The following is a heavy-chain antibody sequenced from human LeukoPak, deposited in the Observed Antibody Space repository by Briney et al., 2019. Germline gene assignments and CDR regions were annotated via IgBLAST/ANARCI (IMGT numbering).Heavy chain of an antibody. V-gene: IGHV4-59*01. D-gene: IGHD7-27*01. Sequence: SETLSLTCTVSGGSISSYYWSWIRQPPGKGLEWIGYIYYSGSTNYNPSLKSRVTISVDTSKNQFSLKLSSVTAADTAVYYCARGNWGFNDAFDIWGQGTMVTVSS. CDR2: IYYSGST. CDR3: ARGNWGFNDAFDI. J-gene: IGHJ3*02. CDR1: GGSISSYY.